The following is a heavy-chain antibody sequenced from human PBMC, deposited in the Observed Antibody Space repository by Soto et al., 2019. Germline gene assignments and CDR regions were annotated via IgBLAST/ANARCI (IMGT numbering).Heavy chain of an antibody. CDR2: IIPIDATV. CDR1: GGTFSNYA. J-gene: IGHJ6*01. V-gene: IGHV1-69*12. CDR3: ASALLGFGYTYADV. Sequence: QVQLVQSGAEVKKPGSSVKVSCKASGGTFSNYALISWVRQAPGQGLEWMGGIIPIDATVNYEQKFQGRITITAAESTTTAYMDLGSLRSEDTAVYYCASALLGFGYTYADVWGQGTTVTVSS. D-gene: IGHD3-10*01.